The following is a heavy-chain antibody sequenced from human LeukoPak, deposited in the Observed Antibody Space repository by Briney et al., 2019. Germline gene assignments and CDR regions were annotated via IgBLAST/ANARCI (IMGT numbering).Heavy chain of an antibody. D-gene: IGHD6-19*01. V-gene: IGHV4-4*07. CDR3: ARRDISSGWSFDY. Sequence: ASETLSLTCTVSGGSISNYHWSWIRQPAGKGLEWIGQIHTSRSTNYNPPLKSRVTMSIDTPENQLSLTIRSVTAADTAVYYCARRDISSGWSFDYWGQGTLVTVSS. CDR2: IHTSRST. J-gene: IGHJ4*02. CDR1: GGSISNYH.